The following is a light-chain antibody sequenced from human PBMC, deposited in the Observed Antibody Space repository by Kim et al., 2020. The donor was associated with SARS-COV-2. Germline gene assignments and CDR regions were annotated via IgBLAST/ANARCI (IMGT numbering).Light chain of an antibody. V-gene: IGLV4-60*03. CDR1: SGHSSYI. Sequence: GSSVKLTCALGSGHSSYIIAWHQQQPGKAPRYLMKLEGSGSYNKGSGVPDRFSGSSSGTDRYLTISNLQSEDEADYYCETWDTKGVFGGGTQLTVL. J-gene: IGLJ2*01. CDR2: LEGSGSY. CDR3: ETWDTKGV.